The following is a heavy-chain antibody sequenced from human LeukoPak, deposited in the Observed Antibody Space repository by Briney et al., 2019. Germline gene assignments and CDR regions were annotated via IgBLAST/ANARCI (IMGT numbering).Heavy chain of an antibody. D-gene: IGHD2-2*02. Sequence: SETLSLTCAVSGRSISSSNWWSWVRQPPGKGLEWIGEIYHSGSTNYNPSLKSRVAMSVDTSKNQFSLRLRSMTAADTAIYSCARARFINTPLFYFDFWGPGTLVAVSS. J-gene: IGHJ4*02. CDR1: GRSISSSNW. CDR3: ARARFINTPLFYFDF. V-gene: IGHV4-4*02. CDR2: IYHSGST.